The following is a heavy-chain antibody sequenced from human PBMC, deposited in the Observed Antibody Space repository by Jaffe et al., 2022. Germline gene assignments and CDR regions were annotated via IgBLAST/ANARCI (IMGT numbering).Heavy chain of an antibody. CDR3: ARGKPTPRTTVTGFDY. V-gene: IGHV4-61*01. CDR1: GGSVSSGSYY. J-gene: IGHJ4*02. CDR2: IYYSGST. Sequence: QVQLQESGPGLVKPSETLSLTCTVSGGSVSSGSYYWSWIRQPPGKGLEWIGYIYYSGSTNYNPSLKSRVTISVDTSKNQFSLKLSSVTAADTAVYYCARGKPTPRTTVTGFDYWGQGTLVTVSS. D-gene: IGHD4-17*01.